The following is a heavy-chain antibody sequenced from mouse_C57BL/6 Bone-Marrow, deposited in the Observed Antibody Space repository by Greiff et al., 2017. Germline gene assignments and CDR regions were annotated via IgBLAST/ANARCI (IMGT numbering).Heavy chain of an antibody. J-gene: IGHJ4*01. CDR1: GYTFTSYW. CDR3: ARWELGGGAYYAMDY. V-gene: IGHV1-52*01. D-gene: IGHD4-1*01. CDR2: IDPSDSEP. Sequence: QVQLQQPGAELVRPGSSVKLSCKASGYTFTSYWMHWVKQRPIQGLEWIGNIDPSDSEPHYNQKFKDKATLTVDKSSSTAYMQLSSLTSDDSAVYYCARWELGGGAYYAMDYWGQGTSVTVSS.